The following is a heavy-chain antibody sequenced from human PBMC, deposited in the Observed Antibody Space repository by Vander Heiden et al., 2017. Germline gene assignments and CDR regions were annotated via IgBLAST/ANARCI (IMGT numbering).Heavy chain of an antibody. CDR2: IWYDGSNK. D-gene: IGHD3-16*01. V-gene: IGHV3-33*01. Sequence: QVQLVESGGGVVQPGRSLRLSCAASGFTFSSYGMHWVRQAPGKGLEWVAVIWYDGSNKYYADSVKGRFTISRDNSKNTLYLQMNSLRAEDTAVYYCARDLLGEERTLDYWGQGTLVTVSS. CDR3: ARDLLGEERTLDY. J-gene: IGHJ4*02. CDR1: GFTFSSYG.